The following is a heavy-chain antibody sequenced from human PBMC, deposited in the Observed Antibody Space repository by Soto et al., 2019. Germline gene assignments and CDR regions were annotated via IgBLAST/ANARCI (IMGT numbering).Heavy chain of an antibody. D-gene: IGHD1-1*01. CDR2: IRGGGEST. V-gene: IGHV3-23*01. CDR1: GFTLNSYD. CDR3: AKDRGMSTIGHFDL. Sequence: EVQLLESGGGLEQPGGSLRLSCVASGFTLNSYDMNWVRQAPGKGLEWVSIIRGGGESTFYADSVKGRFTISRDNSKNTLYLQMNSLRVDDTALYFCAKDRGMSTIGHFDLWGRGTLVTVSS. J-gene: IGHJ2*01.